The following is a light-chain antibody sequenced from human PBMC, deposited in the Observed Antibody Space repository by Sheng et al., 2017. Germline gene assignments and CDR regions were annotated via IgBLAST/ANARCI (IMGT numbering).Light chain of an antibody. CDR1: QGISSA. CDR3: QQVNSYPHT. V-gene: IGKV1-9*01. Sequence: DIQMTQSPSSLSASVGDRVTITCRASQGISSALAWYQQKPGKAPNLLIYGASTLQSGVPSRFSGSGSGTEFTLTISSLQPEDFATYFCQQVNSYPHTFGQGTKLEIK. J-gene: IGKJ2*01. CDR2: GAS.